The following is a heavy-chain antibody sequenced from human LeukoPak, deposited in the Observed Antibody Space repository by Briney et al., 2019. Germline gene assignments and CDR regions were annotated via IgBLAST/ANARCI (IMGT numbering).Heavy chain of an antibody. Sequence: ASVKVSCKASGNTFAGYYVHWVRQAPGQGLEWMGWINPNSGDTNYAQKFQGRVTMTRDTSISTAYMELSRLRSDDTAVYYCARGGYADRHNYWGQGTLVTVSS. CDR2: INPNSGDT. J-gene: IGHJ4*02. V-gene: IGHV1-2*02. CDR3: ARGGYADRHNY. CDR1: GNTFAGYY. D-gene: IGHD4-17*01.